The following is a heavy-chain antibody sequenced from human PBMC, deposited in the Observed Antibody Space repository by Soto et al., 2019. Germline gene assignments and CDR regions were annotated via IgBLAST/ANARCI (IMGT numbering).Heavy chain of an antibody. V-gene: IGHV1-18*01. J-gene: IGHJ4*02. D-gene: IGHD3-3*01. CDR2: ISAYNGNT. CDR3: ARALGKYYDFWSGYSTQFDY. Sequence: ASVKVSCKASGYTFTSYGISWVRQAPGQGLEWKGWISAYNGNTNYAQKLQGRVTMTTDTSTSTAYMELRSLRSDDTAVYYCARALGKYYDFWSGYSTQFDYWGQGTLVTVSS. CDR1: GYTFTSYG.